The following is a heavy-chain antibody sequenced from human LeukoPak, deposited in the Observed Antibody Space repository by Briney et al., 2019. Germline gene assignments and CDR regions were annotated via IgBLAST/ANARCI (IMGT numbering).Heavy chain of an antibody. V-gene: IGHV1-2*02. D-gene: IGHD3-3*01. CDR3: ARGPDWSGNYYFDY. Sequence: ASVKVSCKASGYTFTAYNIHWVRQAPGQGLEWMGWVTPRNGATDYAQQFQGRVTLTRDTSINTAYMELSRLRSDDTAVYYCARGPDWSGNYYFDYWGQGTLVTVSS. CDR2: VTPRNGAT. CDR1: GYTFTAYN. J-gene: IGHJ4*02.